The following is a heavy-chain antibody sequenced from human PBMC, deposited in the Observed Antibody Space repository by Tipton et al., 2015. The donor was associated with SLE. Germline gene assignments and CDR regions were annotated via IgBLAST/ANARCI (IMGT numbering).Heavy chain of an antibody. Sequence: SLRLSCAASGFTFSSYDMHWVRQATGKGLEWVSAIGTAGDTYYPGSVKGRFTISRDNSKNTLYLQMNSLRAEDTAVYYCAAAPFLDAFDIWGQGTMVTVSS. CDR3: AAAPFLDAFDI. CDR1: GFTFSSYD. V-gene: IGHV3-13*01. CDR2: IGTAGDT. J-gene: IGHJ3*02.